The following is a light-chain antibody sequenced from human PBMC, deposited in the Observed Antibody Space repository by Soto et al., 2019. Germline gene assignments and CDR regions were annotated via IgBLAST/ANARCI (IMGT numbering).Light chain of an antibody. V-gene: IGKV1-5*01. Sequence: DIQMTQSPSTLSASVGDRVTITCRASQSISSGLAWYQQKPGKAPKLLIYDASSLESGVPSRFSGSGSGTEFALTISSLQAGEFATYYFQQYNSYLPFGGGTKVEIK. CDR2: DAS. J-gene: IGKJ4*01. CDR1: QSISSG. CDR3: QQYNSYLP.